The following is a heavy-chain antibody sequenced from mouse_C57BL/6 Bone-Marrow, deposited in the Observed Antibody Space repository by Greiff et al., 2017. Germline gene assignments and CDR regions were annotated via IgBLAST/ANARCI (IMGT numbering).Heavy chain of an antibody. V-gene: IGHV1-64*01. CDR2: IHPNSGST. D-gene: IGHD1-1*01. CDR3: ARLPYYGSSFDY. Sequence: QVQLKQPGAELVKPGASVKLSCKASGYTFTSYWMHWVKQRPGQGLEWIGMIHPNSGSTNYNEKFKSKATLTVDKSSSTAYMQLSSLTSEDSAVYYCARLPYYGSSFDYWGQGTTLTVSS. J-gene: IGHJ2*01. CDR1: GYTFTSYW.